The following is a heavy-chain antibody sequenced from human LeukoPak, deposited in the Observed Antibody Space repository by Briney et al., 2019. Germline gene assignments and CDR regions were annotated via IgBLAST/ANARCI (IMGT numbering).Heavy chain of an antibody. D-gene: IGHD3-22*01. CDR3: AREKASDDSSGYYYVNYYGMDV. CDR1: GFTVSSNY. Sequence: GGSLRLSCAASGFTVSSNYMSWVRQAPGKGLEWVSVIYSGGSTYYADSVKGRFTISRDNSKNTLYLQMNSLRAEDTAVYYCAREKASDDSSGYYYVNYYGMDVWGQRTTVTVSS. CDR2: IYSGGST. J-gene: IGHJ6*02. V-gene: IGHV3-66*01.